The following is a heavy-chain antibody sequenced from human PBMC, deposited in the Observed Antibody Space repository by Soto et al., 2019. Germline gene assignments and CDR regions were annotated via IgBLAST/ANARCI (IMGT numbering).Heavy chain of an antibody. CDR2: IEQDGSET. Sequence: EVQLVESGGTLVQPGGSLRLSCEASGFSFSSYWMSWVRQAPGGGLEWVANIEQDGSETYYVDSVKGRFTVSRDNAKISLYLQMNSLRVEDTAVYYCARDRHYYDSSGYQGYGGQGTLVTVSS. D-gene: IGHD3-22*01. J-gene: IGHJ4*02. V-gene: IGHV3-7*01. CDR1: GFSFSSYW. CDR3: ARDRHYYDSSGYQGY.